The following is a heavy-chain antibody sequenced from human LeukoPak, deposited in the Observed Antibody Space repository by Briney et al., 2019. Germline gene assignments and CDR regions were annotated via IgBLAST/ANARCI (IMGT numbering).Heavy chain of an antibody. CDR3: ARSEYSSSAVLEY. J-gene: IGHJ4*02. CDR2: ISWNSGSI. D-gene: IGHD6-6*01. CDR1: GFTFDDYA. Sequence: GRSLRLSCAASGFTFDDYAMHWVRQAPGKGLEWVSGISWNSGSIGYADSVKGRFTISRDNAKNSLYLQMNSLRAEDTALYYCARSEYSSSAVLEYWGRGTLVTVSS. V-gene: IGHV3-9*01.